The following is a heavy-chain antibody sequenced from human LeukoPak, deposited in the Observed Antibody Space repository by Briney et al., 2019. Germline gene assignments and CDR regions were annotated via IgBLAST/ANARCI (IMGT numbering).Heavy chain of an antibody. V-gene: IGHV3-74*01. CDR1: GFTFSSYW. CDR3: ARVRVGSGSSHAADAFDI. J-gene: IGHJ3*02. D-gene: IGHD1-26*01. Sequence: GGSLRLSCAASGFTFSSYWMHWVRQAPGKGLVWVSRIYNDGSSTSYADSVKGRFTISRDNAKSTLYLQMNSLRAEDTAVYYCARVRVGSGSSHAADAFDIWGQGTMVTVSS. CDR2: IYNDGSST.